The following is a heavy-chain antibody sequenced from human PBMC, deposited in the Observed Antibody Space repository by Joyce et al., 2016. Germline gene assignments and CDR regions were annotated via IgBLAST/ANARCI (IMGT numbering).Heavy chain of an antibody. CDR3: ARVGRIRGPHFSFDS. CDR1: GVSIRSADSY. Sequence: QVQLQESGPRLVKPSQTLSLICTVSGVSIRSADSYWSWIRQHPGEGLEWLGYLYYGGSTSYNPSLRSRVTISVDTSKKHFSLNLTALTAADTAVYYCARVGRIRGPHFSFDSWGQGTLVTVSS. CDR2: LYYGGST. V-gene: IGHV4-31*03. J-gene: IGHJ4*02. D-gene: IGHD3-10*01.